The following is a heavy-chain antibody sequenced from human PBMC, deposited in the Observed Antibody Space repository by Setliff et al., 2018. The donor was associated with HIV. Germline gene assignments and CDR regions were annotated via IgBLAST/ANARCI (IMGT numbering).Heavy chain of an antibody. CDR1: SGSVSGYY. D-gene: IGHD3-16*01. Sequence: SETLSPPCSVSSGSVSGYYWGWIRQPPGKKLEWIGYIHSSGSTIYSASLKSRVSISVDTSRNQVSLRLSSVTAADTAVYHCSRGSYYMDVWGKGTTVT. V-gene: IGHV4-59*08. CDR3: SRGSYYMDV. J-gene: IGHJ6*03. CDR2: IHSSGST.